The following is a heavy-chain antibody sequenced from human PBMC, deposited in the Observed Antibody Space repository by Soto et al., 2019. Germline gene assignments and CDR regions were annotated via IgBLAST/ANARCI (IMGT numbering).Heavy chain of an antibody. D-gene: IGHD3-3*01. J-gene: IGHJ4*02. CDR1: GFTFISYG. V-gene: IGHV3-30*18. Sequence: LRRSCAASGFTFISYGMHWVRQAPGKGLEWVAVISYDGSNKYYADSVKGRFTISRDNSKNTLYLQMNSLRAEDTAVYYCAKDLAYYDFWSGFDYWGQGTLVTVSS. CDR3: AKDLAYYDFWSGFDY. CDR2: ISYDGSNK.